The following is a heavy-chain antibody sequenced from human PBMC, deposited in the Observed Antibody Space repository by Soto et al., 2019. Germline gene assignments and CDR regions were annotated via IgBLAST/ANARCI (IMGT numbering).Heavy chain of an antibody. Sequence: SETLSLTCSVSGSSISNYYWSWIRQPAGKGLEWIGRGYNIDNIIYNPTLKCRVTMSVDTSKNQVSLKRRSVTDADASVYYCARGQGYDSGVFDPWGQGIRVTVSS. D-gene: IGHD3-22*01. CDR3: ARGQGYDSGVFDP. CDR2: GYNIDNI. J-gene: IGHJ5*02. V-gene: IGHV4-4*07. CDR1: GSSISNYY.